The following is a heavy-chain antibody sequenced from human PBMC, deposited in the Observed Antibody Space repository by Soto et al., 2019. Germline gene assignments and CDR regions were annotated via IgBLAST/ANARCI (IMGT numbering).Heavy chain of an antibody. CDR2: INSDGSSS. V-gene: IGHV3-74*01. CDR3: VRVVPYNNPDF. Sequence: GGSLRLSCAASGLTFMSYWMHCFRQAPGKGLVWVSRINSDGSSSIYAESVKGRFTISRDNAKNTLYLQMHSLSAEDTAVYYCVRVVPYNNPDFWGQGTLVTVSS. J-gene: IGHJ4*02. CDR1: GLTFMSYW. D-gene: IGHD1-1*01.